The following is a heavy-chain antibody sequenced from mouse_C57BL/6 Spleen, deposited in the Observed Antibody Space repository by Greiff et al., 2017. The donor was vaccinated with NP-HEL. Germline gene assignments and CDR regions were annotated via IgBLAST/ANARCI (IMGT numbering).Heavy chain of an antibody. Sequence: QVQLQQSGAELVRPGTSVKMSCKASGYTFTNYWIGWAKQRPGHGLEWIGDIYPGGGYTNYNEKFKGKGTLTADKSSSTAYMQFSSLTSEDSAIYYCARGGKEDYYAMDYWGQGTSVTVSS. J-gene: IGHJ4*01. D-gene: IGHD1-3*01. V-gene: IGHV1-63*01. CDR2: IYPGGGYT. CDR1: GYTFTNYW. CDR3: ARGGKEDYYAMDY.